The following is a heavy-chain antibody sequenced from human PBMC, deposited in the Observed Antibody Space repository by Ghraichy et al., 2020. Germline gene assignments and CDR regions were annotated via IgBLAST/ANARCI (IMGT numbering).Heavy chain of an antibody. CDR3: ARDQDGWQNGMDV. Sequence: LSLTCAASGFIFSSYNMNWVRQAPGKGLEWVSYITSSSRTIYYADSVKGRFTISRDNAKNSLYLQMNSLRDEDTAVYYCARDQDGWQNGMDVWGQGTTVTVSS. CDR1: GFIFSSYN. J-gene: IGHJ6*02. V-gene: IGHV3-48*02. CDR2: ITSSSRTI. D-gene: IGHD5-24*01.